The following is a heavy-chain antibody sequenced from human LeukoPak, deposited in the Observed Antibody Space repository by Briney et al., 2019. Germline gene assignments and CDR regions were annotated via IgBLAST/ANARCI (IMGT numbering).Heavy chain of an antibody. Sequence: SVKVSCKASGGTFSSYAITWVRQAPGQGLEWMGGSIPIFGTPNYAQKFQGRVTITADESTSTAYMELSSLRSEDTAVYYCARDLGTTSYNWFDPWGQGTLVTVSS. CDR3: ARDLGTTSYNWFDP. J-gene: IGHJ5*02. V-gene: IGHV1-69*01. CDR1: GGTFSSYA. CDR2: SIPIFGTP. D-gene: IGHD2/OR15-2a*01.